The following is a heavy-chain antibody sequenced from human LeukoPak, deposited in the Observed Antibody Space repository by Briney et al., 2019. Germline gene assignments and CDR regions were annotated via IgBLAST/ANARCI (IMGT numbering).Heavy chain of an antibody. CDR1: GFAVSSNF. CDR2: IYDNGGT. J-gene: IGHJ4*02. CDR3: ARDATAQQLIHYFDY. V-gene: IGHV3-53*01. D-gene: IGHD6-13*01. Sequence: GRSLRLSCAASGFAVSSNFMSWVRQAPGKGLEWVSLIYDNGGTYYGDSVKGRFTISRDNSKNTLYLQMNSLRAEDTAVYYCARDATAQQLIHYFDYWGQGTLVTVSS.